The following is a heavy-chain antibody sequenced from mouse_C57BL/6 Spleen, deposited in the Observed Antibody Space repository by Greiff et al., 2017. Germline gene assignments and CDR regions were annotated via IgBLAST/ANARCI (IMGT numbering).Heavy chain of an antibody. CDR3: ARSVRRYAMDY. V-gene: IGHV1-64*01. Sequence: VQLQQPGAELVKPGASVKLSCKASGYTFTSYWMHWVKQRPGQGLEWIGMIHPNSGSTNYNEKFKSKATLTVDKSSSTAYMQLSSLTSEDSAVYYCARSVRRYAMDYWGQGTSVTVSS. J-gene: IGHJ4*01. CDR1: GYTFTSYW. CDR2: IHPNSGST. D-gene: IGHD2-14*01.